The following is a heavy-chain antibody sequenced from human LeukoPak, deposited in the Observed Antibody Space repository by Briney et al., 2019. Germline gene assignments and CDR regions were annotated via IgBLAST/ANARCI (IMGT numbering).Heavy chain of an antibody. CDR3: AKDVGKWESLHFFDY. V-gene: IGHV3-23*01. J-gene: IGHJ4*02. CDR2: ISGSGGST. D-gene: IGHD1-26*01. Sequence: GGSLRLSCAASGFIFDNYAMSWARQAPGKGLEWVSGISGSGGSTYYADSVKGRFTISRDDSRNTLYLQMNSLRGDDTAVYYCAKDVGKWESLHFFDYWGQGTLVTVSS. CDR1: GFIFDNYA.